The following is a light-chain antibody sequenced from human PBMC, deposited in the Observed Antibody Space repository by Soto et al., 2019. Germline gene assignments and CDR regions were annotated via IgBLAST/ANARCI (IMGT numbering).Light chain of an antibody. CDR1: YSDVGGSNY. J-gene: IGLJ2*01. CDR2: EVI. CDR3: SSNVVGTNLKI. V-gene: IGLV2-8*01. Sequence: QSALTQPPSASGSPGQSVTISCTGTYSDVGGSNYVSWYQQHPGKAPKLVIYEVIQRPSGVPDRFSGSRSGNTASLTVSRLPAEDAADYYCSSNVVGTNLKIFGGGTKVTVL.